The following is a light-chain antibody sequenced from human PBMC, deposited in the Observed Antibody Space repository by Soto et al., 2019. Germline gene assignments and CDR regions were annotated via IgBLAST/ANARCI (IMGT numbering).Light chain of an antibody. V-gene: IGKV1-13*02. J-gene: IGKJ5*01. CDR1: QDIRGA. CDR2: DVS. CDR3: LQFNSYPIT. Sequence: AIQVTQSPSSLSASVGDRVTITCRASQDIRGALAWYQQKPGKAPNLLIYDVSTLESGVPSRFSGSGSATEFTLTISSLQPEDFGTYYCLQFNSYPITFGHGTRLEIK.